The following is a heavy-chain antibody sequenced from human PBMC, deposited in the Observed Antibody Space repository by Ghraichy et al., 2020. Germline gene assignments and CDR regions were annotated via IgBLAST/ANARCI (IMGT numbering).Heavy chain of an antibody. CDR2: IEEDGSED. D-gene: IGHD2-21*02. CDR3: ARVVVVATAKENWFDP. V-gene: IGHV3-7*01. CDR1: GFTFSSHW. Sequence: GGSLRLSCAASGFTFSSHWMTWVRQTPGKGLEWVATIEEDGSEDFYADSVRGRFTISRDNAKNSLYLQMHSLRVEDTAVYFCARVVVVATAKENWFDPWGQGTLFTVSS. J-gene: IGHJ5*02.